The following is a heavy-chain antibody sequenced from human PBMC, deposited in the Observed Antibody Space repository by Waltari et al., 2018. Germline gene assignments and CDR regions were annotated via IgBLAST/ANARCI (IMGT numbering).Heavy chain of an antibody. V-gene: IGHV4-39*01. D-gene: IGHD2-2*01. CDR1: GGSISSSSYY. CDR3: ARLGVVVAYYFDY. CDR2: IYYSGST. J-gene: IGHJ4*02. Sequence: QLQLQESGPGLVKPSETLSLTCTVSGGSISSSSYYWGWIRQPPGKGLEWIGSIYYSGSTYYNPSLKSRVTISVDTSKNQFSLKLSSVTAADTAVYYCARLGVVVAYYFDYWGQGTLVTVSS.